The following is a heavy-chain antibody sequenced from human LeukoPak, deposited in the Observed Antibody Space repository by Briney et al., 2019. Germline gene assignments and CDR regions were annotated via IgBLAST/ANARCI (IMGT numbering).Heavy chain of an antibody. CDR3: ARHRENYGDSCLHDD. J-gene: IGHJ4*02. CDR2: ISNDGSRK. D-gene: IGHD4-17*01. V-gene: IGHV3-30*03. Sequence: GGSLRLSCAPSGFTFSRHGMHWVRQAPGKGLEWVAIISNDGSRKYYGHSVEGRFTISRDNSKNTLYLQMDSLRAEDTAVYYCARHRENYGDSCLHDDWGQGTLVTVFS. CDR1: GFTFSRHG.